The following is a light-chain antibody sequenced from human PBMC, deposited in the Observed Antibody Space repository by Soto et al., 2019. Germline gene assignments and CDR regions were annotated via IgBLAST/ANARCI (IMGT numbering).Light chain of an antibody. CDR2: EVV. V-gene: IGLV2-8*01. Sequence: QSVLTQLPSASGSPGQSVTISCTGTKNDIGVYDFVSWYQHHPGKAPRLIIYEVVQRPSGVPDRFSGSKSGNTASLTVSGLQAADEADYFCKSYAGSNTYVFGSGTKLTVL. CDR1: KNDIGVYDF. J-gene: IGLJ1*01. CDR3: KSYAGSNTYV.